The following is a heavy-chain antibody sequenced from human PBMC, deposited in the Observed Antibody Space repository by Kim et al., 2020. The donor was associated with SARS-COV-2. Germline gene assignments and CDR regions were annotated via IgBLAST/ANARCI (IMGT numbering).Heavy chain of an antibody. Sequence: GRFTISRDNSKNTLYLQMNSLRAEDTAVYYCAKDRIGRNVLLWFGELADYWGQGTLVTVSS. D-gene: IGHD3-10*01. J-gene: IGHJ4*02. CDR3: AKDRIGRNVLLWFGELADY. V-gene: IGHV3-30*02.